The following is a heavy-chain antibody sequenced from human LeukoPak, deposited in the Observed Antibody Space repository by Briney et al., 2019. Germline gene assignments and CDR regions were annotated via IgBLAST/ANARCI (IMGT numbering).Heavy chain of an antibody. V-gene: IGHV1-18*01. D-gene: IGHD3-22*01. CDR1: GYTFTSYG. CDR3: ARERHRLITMIAHDAFDI. Sequence: ASVKVSCKDSGYTFTSYGISWVRQAPGQGLEWMGWISAYNGNANYAQKLQGRVTMTTDTSTSTAYMELRSLRSDDTVVYYCARERHRLITMIAHDAFDIWGQGTMVTVSS. CDR2: ISAYNGNA. J-gene: IGHJ3*02.